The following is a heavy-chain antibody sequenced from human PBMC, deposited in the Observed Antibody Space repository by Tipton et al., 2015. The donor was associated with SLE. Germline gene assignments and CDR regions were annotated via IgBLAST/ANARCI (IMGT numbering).Heavy chain of an antibody. J-gene: IGHJ6*02. V-gene: IGHV3-33*08. CDR2: IWYDGSNK. CDR1: GFTFSDYT. D-gene: IGHD3-10*01. Sequence: SLRLSCAASGFTFSDYTMNWIRQAPGKGLEWVAVIWYDGSNKYYADSVKGRFTISRDNSKNTLYLQMNSLRAEDTAVYYCSGSTGYYYGMDVWGQGTTVTVSS. CDR3: SGSTGYYYGMDV.